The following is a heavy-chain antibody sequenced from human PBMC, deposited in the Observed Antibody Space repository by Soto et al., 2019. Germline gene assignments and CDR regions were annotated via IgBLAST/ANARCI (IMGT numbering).Heavy chain of an antibody. J-gene: IGHJ4*02. CDR1: GGSIRSGDYY. CDR2: IYYSGST. CDR3: ARLDQWLLKAFDY. D-gene: IGHD3-22*01. Sequence: LCGGSIRSGDYYWRWIRQPPGKGLEWIGYIYYSGSTYYNPSLKSRVTISVDTSKNQFSLKLSSVTAADTAVYYCARLDQWLLKAFDYWGQGTLVTVSS. V-gene: IGHV4-30-4*01.